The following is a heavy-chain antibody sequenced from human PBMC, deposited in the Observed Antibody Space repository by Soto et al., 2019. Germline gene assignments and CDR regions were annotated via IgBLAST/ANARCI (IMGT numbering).Heavy chain of an antibody. CDR3: ATDQGYCSGGSCNNWFDP. CDR2: FDPEDGET. D-gene: IGHD2-15*01. J-gene: IGHJ5*02. V-gene: IGHV1-24*01. Sequence: ASVKPSCKVCGYTITELSMHWVRQAPGKGLEWMGGFDPEDGETIYAQKFQGRVTMTEDTSTDTAYMELSSLRSEDTAVYYCATDQGYCSGGSCNNWFDPWGQGTLVTVSS. CDR1: GYTITELS.